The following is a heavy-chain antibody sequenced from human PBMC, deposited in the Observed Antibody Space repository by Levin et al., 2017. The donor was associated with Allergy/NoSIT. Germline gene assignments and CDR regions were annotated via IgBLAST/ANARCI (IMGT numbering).Heavy chain of an antibody. J-gene: IGHJ4*01. D-gene: IGHD3-10*02. CDR1: RYSFTGYY. V-gene: IGHV1-2*02. Sequence: EASVKVSCKASRYSFTGYYMHWVRQAPGQGLEWMGWINPNSGDTNYALKFQGRVTMTRDTSVDTAYMELTRLSLDDTAVYYCARGDVRMVYNWGHGTLVAVSA. CDR2: INPNSGDT. CDR3: ARGDVRMVYN.